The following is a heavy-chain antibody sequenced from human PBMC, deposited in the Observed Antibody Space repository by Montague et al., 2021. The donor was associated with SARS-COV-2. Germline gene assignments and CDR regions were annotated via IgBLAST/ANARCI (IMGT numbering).Heavy chain of an antibody. Sequence: SETLSLTCTVSGDSISGYYWNWIRQPPGKGLEWIGYIYYSGSTIXNPSLKSRVTISIDTSKNQFSLKLNSVTAADTAVYYCAGRPTPSYSSGWYLFYYAMDVWGQGTTVTVSS. CDR3: AGRPTPSYSSGWYLFYYAMDV. CDR1: GDSISGYY. CDR2: IYYSGST. J-gene: IGHJ6*02. V-gene: IGHV4-59*01. D-gene: IGHD6-19*01.